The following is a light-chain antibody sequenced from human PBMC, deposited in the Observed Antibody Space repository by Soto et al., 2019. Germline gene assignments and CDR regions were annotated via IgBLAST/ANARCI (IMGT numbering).Light chain of an antibody. CDR2: AAS. CDR3: QQYGSSPT. CDR1: QTVRNNY. J-gene: IGKJ1*01. V-gene: IGKV3-20*01. Sequence: EIVLTQSPDTLSFSPVERATLSLMASQTVRNNYLAWYQQKPGRAPRLVIYAASSRAAGIPDSFSGSGSGTDFTLTISRLEPEDFAVYYCQQYGSSPTFGQGTKVDIK.